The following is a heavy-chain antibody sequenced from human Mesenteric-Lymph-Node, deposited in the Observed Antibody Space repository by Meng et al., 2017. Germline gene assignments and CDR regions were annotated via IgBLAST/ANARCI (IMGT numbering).Heavy chain of an antibody. CDR2: ISSNGGST. Sequence: GGSLRLSCVASGFAFGSYIMTWVRQAPGKGLEYVSAISSNGGSTYYADSVKGRFTISRDNSKNTLYLQMNSLRAEDTAVYYCVRDKWQVACSSMSCSSLDYWGQGTLVTVSS. CDR3: VRDKWQVACSSMSCSSLDY. CDR1: GFAFGSYI. D-gene: IGHD2-2*01. J-gene: IGHJ4*02. V-gene: IGHV3-23*01.